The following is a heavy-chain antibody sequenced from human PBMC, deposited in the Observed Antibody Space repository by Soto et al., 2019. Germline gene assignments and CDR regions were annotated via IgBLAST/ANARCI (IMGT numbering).Heavy chain of an antibody. CDR2: IYSGGST. CDR1: GFTVSSNY. CDR3: ATERSDYDILTGYYPNYFDY. J-gene: IGHJ4*02. Sequence: WGSLRLSCAASGFTVSSNYMSWVRQAPGKGLEWVSVIYSGGSTYYADSVKGRFTISRDNSKNTLYLQMNSLRAEDTAVYYCATERSDYDILTGYYPNYFDYWGQGTLVTVSS. V-gene: IGHV3-66*01. D-gene: IGHD3-9*01.